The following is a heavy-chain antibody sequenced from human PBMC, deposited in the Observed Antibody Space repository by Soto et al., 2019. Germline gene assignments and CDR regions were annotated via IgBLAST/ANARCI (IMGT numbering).Heavy chain of an antibody. V-gene: IGHV1-3*01. CDR2: IHGDNGNT. CDR1: GYSFSTYA. CDR3: ARDPVRHQRPPELDMDV. J-gene: IGHJ6*03. Sequence: QVHLVQSGAEVKKPGASVKVSCKASGYSFSTYAMNWVRQAPGQGLEWMGWIHGDNGNTKYSQKFQGRVTITRDTAASTVTAYMELSSLRAEDTGVYDCARDPVRHQRPPELDMDVWGEGTTVTVSS. D-gene: IGHD2-2*01.